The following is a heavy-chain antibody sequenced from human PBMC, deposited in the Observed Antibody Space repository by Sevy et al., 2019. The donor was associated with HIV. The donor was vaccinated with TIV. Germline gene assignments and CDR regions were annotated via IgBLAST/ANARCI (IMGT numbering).Heavy chain of an antibody. CDR3: ASHYYDSTGYYYPLDY. CDR1: GFTFSTYA. CDR2: ISYDGNNK. Sequence: GGYLRLSCTASGFTFSTYAMYWVRQAPGKGLEWMAVISYDGNNKDYADSVKGRFTVSRDNSKNKLYLQINSLRAEDTAVYCCASHYYDSTGYYYPLDYWGQGTLVTVSS. J-gene: IGHJ4*02. D-gene: IGHD3-22*01. V-gene: IGHV3-30*04.